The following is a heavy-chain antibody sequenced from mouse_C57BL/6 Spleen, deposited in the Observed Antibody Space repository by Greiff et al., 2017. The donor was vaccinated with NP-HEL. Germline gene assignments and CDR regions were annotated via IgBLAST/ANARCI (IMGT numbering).Heavy chain of an antibody. CDR2: IYPGDGDT. V-gene: IGHV1-80*01. Sequence: VQLQQSGAELVKPGASVKISCKASGYAFSSYWMNWVKQRPGKGLEWIGQIYPGDGDTNYNGKFKGKATLTADKSSSTAYMQLSSLTSEDSAVYCCAAITTVVGEDAMDYWGQGTSVTVSS. D-gene: IGHD1-1*01. CDR3: AAITTVVGEDAMDY. J-gene: IGHJ4*01. CDR1: GYAFSSYW.